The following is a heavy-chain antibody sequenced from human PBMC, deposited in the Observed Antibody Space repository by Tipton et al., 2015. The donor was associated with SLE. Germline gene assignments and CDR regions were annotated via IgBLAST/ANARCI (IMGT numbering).Heavy chain of an antibody. CDR3: AKDRSQDGYNSDFDY. Sequence: SLRLSCAASGFTFDDYAMHWVRQAPGKGLEWVSGISWNSGSIGYADSVKGRFTISRDNSKNSLYLQMNSLRAEDTALYYCAKDRSQDGYNSDFDYWGQGTLVTVSS. CDR2: ISWNSGSI. CDR1: GFTFDDYA. V-gene: IGHV3-9*01. D-gene: IGHD5-24*01. J-gene: IGHJ4*02.